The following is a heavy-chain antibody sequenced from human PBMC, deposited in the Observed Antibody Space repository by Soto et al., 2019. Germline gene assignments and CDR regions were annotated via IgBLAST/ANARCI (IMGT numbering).Heavy chain of an antibody. V-gene: IGHV1-18*04. D-gene: IGHD2-15*01. CDR2: ISVYNGNT. J-gene: IGHJ6*02. Sequence: HVQLVQSGAEVKKPGASVKVSFKASGYTFTSYGISWVRQAPGQGLECLGWISVYNGNTNYEQKLQGRVTMNTDTSTSTAYMERSSMSYDETAVDYCARHGYCSGGSCSTSYYYVRDVWGQVTTVTVS. CDR1: GYTFTSYG. CDR3: ARHGYCSGGSCSTSYYYVRDV.